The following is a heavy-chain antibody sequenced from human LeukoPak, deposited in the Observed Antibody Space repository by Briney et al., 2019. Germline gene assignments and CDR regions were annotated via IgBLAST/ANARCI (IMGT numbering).Heavy chain of an antibody. CDR2: ISYSGNT. V-gene: IGHV4-39*07. D-gene: IGHD3-22*01. CDR1: GGSISRGSYY. CDR3: ARVEDYYDTAGAFDI. J-gene: IGHJ3*02. Sequence: SETLSLTCTVSGGSISRGSYYWGWIRQPPGKGLQWIGSISYSGNTYSNPSLASRVTMSVDTSKNQFSLKLSSVTAADTAVYYCARVEDYYDTAGAFDIWGQGTMVTVSS.